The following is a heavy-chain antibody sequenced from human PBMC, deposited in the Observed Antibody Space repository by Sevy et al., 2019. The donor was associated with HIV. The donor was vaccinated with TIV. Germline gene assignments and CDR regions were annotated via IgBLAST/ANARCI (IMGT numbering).Heavy chain of an antibody. CDR3: AGRKVGDFWCCSLRGPWAGGPLFDY. V-gene: IGHV3-23*01. J-gene: IGHJ4*02. D-gene: IGHD3-3*01. Sequence: GGSLRLSCAASGFTFSTYAMTWVRQAPGKGLEWVSSVSHTGDNIYYADSVRGGFTISRDKSKSTLHLHMGSLRAEDTAVYYCAGRKVGDFWCCSLRGPWAGGPLFDYWGQGTLVTVSS. CDR1: GFTFSTYA. CDR2: VSHTGDNI.